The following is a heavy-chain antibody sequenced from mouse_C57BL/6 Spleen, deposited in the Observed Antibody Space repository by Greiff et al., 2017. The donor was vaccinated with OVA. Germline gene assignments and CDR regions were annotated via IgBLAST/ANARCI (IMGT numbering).Heavy chain of an antibody. J-gene: IGHJ4*01. V-gene: IGHV5-4*01. D-gene: IGHD2-4*01. CDR2: ISDGGSYT. CDR3: ARDMGLRPNYYAMDY. Sequence: EVQLVESGGGLVTPGGSLKLSCAASGFTFSSYAMSWVRQTPEKRLEWVATISDGGSYTYYPDNVKGRVTISRDNAKNNLYLQMSHLKSEDTAMYYCARDMGLRPNYYAMDYWGQGTSVTVSS. CDR1: GFTFSSYA.